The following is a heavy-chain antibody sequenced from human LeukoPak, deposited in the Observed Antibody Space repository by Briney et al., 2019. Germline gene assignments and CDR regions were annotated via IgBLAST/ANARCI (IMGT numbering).Heavy chain of an antibody. Sequence: SETLSLTCTVSGGSISSSSYYWGWIRQPPGKVLEWIGSIYYSGSTYYNPSLKSRVTISVDTSKNQFSLKLSSVTAADTAVYYCARAEQQLVLGWFDPCGQGTLVTVSS. D-gene: IGHD6-13*01. CDR1: GGSISSSSYY. J-gene: IGHJ5*02. V-gene: IGHV4-39*01. CDR3: ARAEQQLVLGWFDP. CDR2: IYYSGST.